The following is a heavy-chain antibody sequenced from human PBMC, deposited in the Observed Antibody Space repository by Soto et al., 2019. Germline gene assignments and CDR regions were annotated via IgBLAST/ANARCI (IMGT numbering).Heavy chain of an antibody. CDR3: AREDSISAPGRIWFHP. CDR1: GGSIENYY. V-gene: IGHV4-59*01. CDR2: VYHNGRT. Sequence: NPSETLSLTCNVSGGSIENYYWSWIRQAPGKGLEWIGYVYHNGRTSYNPSLKSRVSISVDRSKNQFSLNVSSVTAADTAVYYCAREDSISAPGRIWFHPWRQGSLVTGSS. D-gene: IGHD6-13*01. J-gene: IGHJ5*02.